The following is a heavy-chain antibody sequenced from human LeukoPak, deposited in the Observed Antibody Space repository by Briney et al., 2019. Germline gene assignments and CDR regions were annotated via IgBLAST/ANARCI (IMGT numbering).Heavy chain of an antibody. CDR2: IYHSGST. D-gene: IGHD7-27*01. J-gene: IGHJ3*02. Sequence: SETLSLTCAVSGGSISSSNWWSWVRQPPGKGLEWIGEIYHSGSTNYNPSLKSRVTMSVDTSKNQFSLKLSSVTAADTAVYYCARARLGIGRAPDAFDIWGQGTMVTVSS. CDR3: ARARLGIGRAPDAFDI. CDR1: GGSISSSNW. V-gene: IGHV4-4*02.